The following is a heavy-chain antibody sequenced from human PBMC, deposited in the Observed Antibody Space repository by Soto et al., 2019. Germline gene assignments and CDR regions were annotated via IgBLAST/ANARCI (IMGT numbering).Heavy chain of an antibody. D-gene: IGHD5-12*01. CDR2: FDPEDGET. J-gene: IGHJ1*01. Sequence: ASVKVSSKVCGYTNAYLSMHSLRQAKGKGHERMGGFDPEDGETIYAQKFQGRVTMTEDTSTDTAYMELSSLRSEDTAVYYCAFLATASDLGDSVGYFEHWVQGTLVTVSS. CDR1: GYTNAYLS. CDR3: AFLATASDLGDSVGYFEH. V-gene: IGHV1-24*01.